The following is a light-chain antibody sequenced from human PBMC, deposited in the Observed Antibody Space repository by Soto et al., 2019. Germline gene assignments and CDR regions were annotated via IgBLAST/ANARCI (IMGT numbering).Light chain of an antibody. CDR3: QQSYSTPQT. V-gene: IGKV1-39*01. J-gene: IGKJ1*01. Sequence: DIQMTQSPSSLSASVGDRVTITCRASQGIGNYLAWYQHKPGKAPKLLIYAASSLQSGVPSRFSGSGSGTDFTLTISSLQPEDFATYYCQQSYSTPQTFGQGTKVDIK. CDR1: QGIGNY. CDR2: AAS.